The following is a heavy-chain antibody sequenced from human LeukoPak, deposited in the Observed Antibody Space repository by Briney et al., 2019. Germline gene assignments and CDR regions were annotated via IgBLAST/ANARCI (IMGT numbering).Heavy chain of an antibody. CDR2: IYYSGST. CDR1: GGSISSYY. Sequence: SETLSLTCTVSGGSISSYYWSWIRQPPGKGLEWIGYIYYSGSTNYNPSLKSRVTISVDTSKNQFSLKLSSVTAADTAVYYYARGYHLVGMTGYHWFDPWGQGTLVTVSS. J-gene: IGHJ5*02. CDR3: ARGYHLVGMTGYHWFDP. D-gene: IGHD3-9*01. V-gene: IGHV4-59*01.